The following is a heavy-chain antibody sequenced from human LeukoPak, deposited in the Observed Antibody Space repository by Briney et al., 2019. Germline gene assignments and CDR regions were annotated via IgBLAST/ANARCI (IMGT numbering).Heavy chain of an antibody. Sequence: PSETLSLTCAVSGGSISSGGYSWSWIRQPPGKGLEWIGYIYHSGSTYYNPSLKSRVTISVDRSKNQFSLKLSSVTAADTAVYYCARLGPYSNYDNNWFDPWGQGTLVTVSS. J-gene: IGHJ5*02. V-gene: IGHV4-30-2*01. CDR1: GGSISSGGYS. D-gene: IGHD4-4*01. CDR2: IYHSGST. CDR3: ARLGPYSNYDNNWFDP.